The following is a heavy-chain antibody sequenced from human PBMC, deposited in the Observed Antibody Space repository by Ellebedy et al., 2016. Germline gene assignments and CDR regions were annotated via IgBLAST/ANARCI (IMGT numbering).Heavy chain of an antibody. CDR3: ARRLWFGADDAFDI. D-gene: IGHD3-10*01. V-gene: IGHV5-51*01. J-gene: IGHJ3*02. CDR1: GYSFTSYW. Sequence: GESLKISCKGSGYSFTSYWIGVVRESDGKGLEWMGIIYPGDSDTRHRQSFPFPFPLSSYKARSTAYLQWSSLKASDTAMYYCARRLWFGADDAFDIWGQGTMVTVSS. CDR2: IYPGDSDT.